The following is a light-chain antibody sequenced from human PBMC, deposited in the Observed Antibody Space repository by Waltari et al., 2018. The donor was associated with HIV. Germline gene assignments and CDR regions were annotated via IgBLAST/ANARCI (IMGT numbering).Light chain of an antibody. J-gene: IGKJ4*01. CDR1: QSVSNN. CDR3: HQYNNGPPPLT. V-gene: IGKV3-15*01. Sequence: EIVMTQSPATLSVSPGERATLSCRASQSVSNNLAWYQQKPGQVPRLLIYGASNRATDIPARFSVSGSVTDFTLTISSLQSEDFAIYYCHQYNNGPPPLTFGGGTKVEI. CDR2: GAS.